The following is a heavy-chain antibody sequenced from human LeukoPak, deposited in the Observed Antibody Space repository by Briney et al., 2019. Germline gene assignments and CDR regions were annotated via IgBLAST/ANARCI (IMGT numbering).Heavy chain of an antibody. J-gene: IGHJ3*02. D-gene: IGHD6-13*01. CDR1: GFTFDDYA. CDR3: AKDTADSSKGFDI. Sequence: GGSLRLSCAASGFTFDDYAMHWVRQAPGKGLEWVSLISGDGGSTYYADSVEGRFTISRDNSKNSLYLQMNSLRAEDTALYYCAKDTADSSKGFDIWGQGTMVTVSS. CDR2: ISGDGGST. V-gene: IGHV3-43D*03.